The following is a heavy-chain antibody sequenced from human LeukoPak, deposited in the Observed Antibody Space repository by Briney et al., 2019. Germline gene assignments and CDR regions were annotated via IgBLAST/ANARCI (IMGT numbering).Heavy chain of an antibody. D-gene: IGHD4-17*01. J-gene: IGHJ5*02. CDR1: GFTFSTSW. CDR3: ARDHPDYGDSS. V-gene: IGHV3-53*01. CDR2: IYSGGDK. Sequence: GGSLRLSCAASGFTFSTSWMSWVRQAPGKGPEWVSVIYSGGDKFYADSVKGRFTISSDNFKNTLYLQMNSLRVEDTAVYYCARDHPDYGDSSWGQGTLVTVSS.